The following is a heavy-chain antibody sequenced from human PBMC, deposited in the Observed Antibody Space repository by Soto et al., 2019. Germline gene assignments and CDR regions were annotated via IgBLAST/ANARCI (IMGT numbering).Heavy chain of an antibody. Sequence: ASVKVSCKASGYTFTGYYMHWVRQARGQGLEWMGWINPNSGGTNYAQKFQGWVTMTRDTSISTAYMELSRLRSDDTAVYYCARSSTVTTLWYFDLWGRGTLVTVSS. V-gene: IGHV1-2*04. CDR2: INPNSGGT. D-gene: IGHD4-17*01. CDR1: GYTFTGYY. J-gene: IGHJ2*01. CDR3: ARSSTVTTLWYFDL.